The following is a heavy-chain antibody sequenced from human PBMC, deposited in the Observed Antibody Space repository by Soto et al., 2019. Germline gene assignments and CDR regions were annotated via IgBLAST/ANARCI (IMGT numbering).Heavy chain of an antibody. D-gene: IGHD3-10*01. CDR1: GGSISSGDYY. CDR2: IYYSGST. J-gene: IGHJ6*02. V-gene: IGHV4-30-4*01. Sequence: PSETLSLTCTVSGGSISSGDYYWSWIRQPPGKGLEWIGYIYYSGSTYYNPSLKSRVTISVDTSKNQFSLKLSSVTAADTSVYYCASDRQLWFGELYLGMDVWGQGTTVTVSS. CDR3: ASDRQLWFGELYLGMDV.